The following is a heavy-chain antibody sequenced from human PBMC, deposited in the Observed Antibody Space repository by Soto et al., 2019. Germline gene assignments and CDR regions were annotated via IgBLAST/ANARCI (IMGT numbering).Heavy chain of an antibody. J-gene: IGHJ4*02. CDR2: IKQDGSER. CDR1: EFTFSSYW. Sequence: PGGSLRLSCGASEFTFSSYWMSWVRQAPGKGLEWVANIKQDGSERYYVDSVKGRFTISRDNAKNSLFLQMNSLRADDTAVYYCASETSSGTSDYWGQGTLVTVSS. CDR3: ASETSSGTSDY. D-gene: IGHD1-26*01. V-gene: IGHV3-7*03.